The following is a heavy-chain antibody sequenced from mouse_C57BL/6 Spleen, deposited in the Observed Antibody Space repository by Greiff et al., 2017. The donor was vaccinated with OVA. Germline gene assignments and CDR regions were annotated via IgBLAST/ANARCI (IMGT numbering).Heavy chain of an antibody. CDR1: GYSFTGYY. D-gene: IGHD2-3*01. V-gene: IGHV1-42*01. J-gene: IGHJ2*01. CDR2: INPSTGGT. Sequence: EVKLPESGPELVKPGASVKISCKASGYSFTGYYMNWVKQSPEKSLEWIGEINPSTGGTTYNQKFNAKATLTVDKSSSTAYMQLKSLTSKDSAVYYCARSGDGYYSYYFDYWGQGTTLTVSS. CDR3: ARSGDGYYSYYFDY.